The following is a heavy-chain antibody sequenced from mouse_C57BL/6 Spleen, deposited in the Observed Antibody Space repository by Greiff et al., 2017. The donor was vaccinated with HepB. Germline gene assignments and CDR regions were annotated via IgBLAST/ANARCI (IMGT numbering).Heavy chain of an antibody. V-gene: IGHV5-17*01. D-gene: IGHD2-14*01. CDR1: GFTFSDYG. CDR2: ISSGSSTI. J-gene: IGHJ4*01. CDR3: ARGDYRAMDY. Sequence: EVKVEESGGGLVKPGGSLKLSCAASGFTFSDYGMHWVRQAPEKGLEWVAYISSGSSTIYYADTVKGRFTISRDNAKNTLFLQMTSLRSEDTAMYYCARGDYRAMDYWGQGTSVTVSS.